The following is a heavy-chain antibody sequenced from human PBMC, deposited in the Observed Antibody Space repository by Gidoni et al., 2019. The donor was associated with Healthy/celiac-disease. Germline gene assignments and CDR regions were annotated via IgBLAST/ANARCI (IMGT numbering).Heavy chain of an antibody. J-gene: IGHJ5*02. V-gene: IGHV1-69*01. D-gene: IGHD3-10*01. CDR3: ARESRDYYGSGSYYNWFDP. CDR2: IIPIFGTA. CDR1: GGTFSSYA. Sequence: ASGGTFSSYAISWVRQAPGQGLEWMGGIIPIFGTANYAQKFQGRVTITADESTSTAYMELSSLRSEDTAVYYCARESRDYYGSGSYYNWFDPWGQGTLVTVSS.